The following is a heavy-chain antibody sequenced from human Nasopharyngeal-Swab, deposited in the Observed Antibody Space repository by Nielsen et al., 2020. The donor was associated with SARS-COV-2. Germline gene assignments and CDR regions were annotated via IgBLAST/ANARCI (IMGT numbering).Heavy chain of an antibody. J-gene: IGHJ4*02. Sequence: LRLSCTVSGGSISSGDYYWSWIRQPPGKGLEWIGYIYYSGSTYYNPSLKSRVTISVDTSKNQFSLKLSSVTAADAAVYYCARGRDDSSGYYRLFDYWGQGTLVTVSS. CDR2: IYYSGST. CDR1: GGSISSGDYY. D-gene: IGHD3-22*01. CDR3: ARGRDDSSGYYRLFDY. V-gene: IGHV4-30-4*08.